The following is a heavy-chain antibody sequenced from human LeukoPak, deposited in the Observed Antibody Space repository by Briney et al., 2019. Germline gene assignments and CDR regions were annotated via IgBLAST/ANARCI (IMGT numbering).Heavy chain of an antibody. CDR3: ARLAQWAHAFDI. V-gene: IGHV1-8*03. CDR2: MNPNSGNT. D-gene: IGHD1-26*01. J-gene: IGHJ3*02. CDR1: GYTFTSYD. Sequence: GASVKVSCKASGYTFTSYDINWVRQATGQGLEWMGWMNPNSGNTGYAQKFQGRVTITRNTSISTAYMELSSLRSDDTAVYYCARLAQWAHAFDIWGQGTMVTVSS.